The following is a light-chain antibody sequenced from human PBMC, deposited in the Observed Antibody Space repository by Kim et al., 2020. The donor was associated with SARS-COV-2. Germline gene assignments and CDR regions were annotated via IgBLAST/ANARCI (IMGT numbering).Light chain of an antibody. Sequence: GQKVPISCEGSSSNIGTNLVCWSQQLPGPAPKLLIYQTNRRSSGIPDRFSGSKSGTSATLVITGLQTGDEADYYCESWDSSLSVHVFGTGTKVTVL. CDR1: SSNIGTNL. V-gene: IGLV1-51*01. CDR3: ESWDSSLSVHV. CDR2: QTN. J-gene: IGLJ1*01.